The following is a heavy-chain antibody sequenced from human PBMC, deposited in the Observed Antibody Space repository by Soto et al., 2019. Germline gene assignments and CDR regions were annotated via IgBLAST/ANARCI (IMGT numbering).Heavy chain of an antibody. Sequence: PSETLSLTCTVYARSFSGYYWSWIRQPPGKGLEWIGEVIHTGRTNYNPSLRGRVTISVDTSKNQFSLNLSSVTAADTAVFYCARHYSSGSRNWFDPWGQGTLVTVSS. V-gene: IGHV4-34*12. CDR2: VIHTGRT. CDR1: ARSFSGYY. CDR3: ARHYSSGSRNWFDP. J-gene: IGHJ5*02. D-gene: IGHD6-19*01.